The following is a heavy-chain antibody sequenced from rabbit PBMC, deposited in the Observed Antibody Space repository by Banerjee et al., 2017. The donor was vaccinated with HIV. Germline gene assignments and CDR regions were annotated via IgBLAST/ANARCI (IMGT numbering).Heavy chain of an antibody. CDR1: GFSFSSSYY. CDR3: ARAYGSSSSYYNL. D-gene: IGHD1-1*01. V-gene: IGHV1S43*01. Sequence: QSLEESGGGLVQPEGSLTLTCKASGFSFSSSYYMCWVRQAPGKGLEWIGCIATSSGRTWYASWAKGRFTISKSTSLNTVTLQMTNLTGADTATYFCARAYGSSSSYYNLWGPGTLVTVS. CDR2: IATSSGRT. J-gene: IGHJ4*01.